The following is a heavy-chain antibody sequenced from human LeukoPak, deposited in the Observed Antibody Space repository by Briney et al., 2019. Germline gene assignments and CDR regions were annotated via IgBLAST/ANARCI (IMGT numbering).Heavy chain of an antibody. D-gene: IGHD3-3*01. Sequence: SVKVSCKASGGTFSSSAISWVRQAPGQGLEWMGGIIPIFGTANYAQKFQGRVTITADESTSTAYMELSSLRSEDTAVYYCAGQVWSGYYLYYFDYWGQGTLVTVSS. CDR3: AGQVWSGYYLYYFDY. J-gene: IGHJ4*02. CDR1: GGTFSSSA. V-gene: IGHV1-69*13. CDR2: IIPIFGTA.